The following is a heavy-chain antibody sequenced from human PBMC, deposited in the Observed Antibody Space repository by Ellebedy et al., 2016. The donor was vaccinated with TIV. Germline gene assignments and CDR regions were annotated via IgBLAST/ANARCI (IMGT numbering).Heavy chain of an antibody. CDR2: IRGGDSNT. Sequence: PGGSLRLSCAASGFTFSTYGMSWVRQAPGKGLEWVSAIRGGDSNTYYADSVKGRSTISRDNFKNTLYLQLNSLRAEDTAVYYCAKDFIYGDYADSWGQGTLVTVSS. CDR1: GFTFSTYG. D-gene: IGHD4-17*01. CDR3: AKDFIYGDYADS. J-gene: IGHJ4*02. V-gene: IGHV3-23*01.